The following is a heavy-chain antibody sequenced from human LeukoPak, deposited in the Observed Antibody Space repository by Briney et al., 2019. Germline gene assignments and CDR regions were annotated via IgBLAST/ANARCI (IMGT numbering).Heavy chain of an antibody. CDR2: ISSSSSYI. CDR1: GFTFSSYS. CDR3: AKGGCGSCYPRLDYYYGMDV. D-gene: IGHD2-15*01. Sequence: KPGGSLRLSCAASGFTFSSYSMNWVRQALGKGLEWVSSISSSSSYIYYADSVKSRFTISRDNSKNTLYLQMNSLRAEDTAVYYCAKGGCGSCYPRLDYYYGMDVWGQGTTVTVSS. J-gene: IGHJ6*02. V-gene: IGHV3-21*04.